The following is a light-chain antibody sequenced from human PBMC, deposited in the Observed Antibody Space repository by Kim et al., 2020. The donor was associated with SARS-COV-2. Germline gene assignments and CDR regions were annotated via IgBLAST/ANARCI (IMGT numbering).Light chain of an antibody. CDR2: DVT. J-gene: IGLJ1*01. Sequence: SELTQPASVSGSPGQSITISCTGTSSDVGGYNYVSWYQQHPGKAPKLMIYDVTNRPSGVSNRFSGSKSANTASLTISGLQAEDEADYYCSSYTSSTTLVFGTGTKVTVL. V-gene: IGLV2-14*03. CDR1: SSDVGGYNY. CDR3: SSYTSSTTLV.